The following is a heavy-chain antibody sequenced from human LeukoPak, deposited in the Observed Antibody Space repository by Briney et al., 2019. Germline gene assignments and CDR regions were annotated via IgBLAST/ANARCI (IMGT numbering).Heavy chain of an antibody. CDR3: ARYGGSKYSYGYINYFDC. D-gene: IGHD5-18*01. V-gene: IGHV1-46*01. CDR2: INPSGGST. Sequence: ASVKVSCKASGYTFTSYYMHWVRQAPGQGLEWMGIINPSGGSTSYAQKFQGRVTMTRDTSTSTVYMELSSLRSEDTAVYYCARYGGSKYSYGYINYFDCWGQGTLVTVSS. J-gene: IGHJ4*02. CDR1: GYTFTSYY.